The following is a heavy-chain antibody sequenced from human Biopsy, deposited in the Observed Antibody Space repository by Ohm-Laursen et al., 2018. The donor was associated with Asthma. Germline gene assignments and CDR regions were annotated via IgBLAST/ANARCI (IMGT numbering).Heavy chain of an antibody. J-gene: IGHJ4*02. CDR2: ISSSSSTI. D-gene: IGHD5-18*01. CDR3: ARFKRGYSYGYAGVFDY. CDR1: RFTSSSYS. V-gene: IGHV3-48*02. Sequence: SLRLSCSASRFTSSSYSMNWVRQAPGKGLEWVSYISSSSSTIYYADSVKGRFTISRDNAKNSLYLQMNSLRDEDTAVYYCARFKRGYSYGYAGVFDYWGQGTLVTVSS.